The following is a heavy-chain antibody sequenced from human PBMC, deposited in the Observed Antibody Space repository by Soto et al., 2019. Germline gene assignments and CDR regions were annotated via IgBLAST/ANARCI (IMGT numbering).Heavy chain of an antibody. D-gene: IGHD3-10*01. Sequence: ASVKVSCKASGYTFTSYGISWVRQAPGQGLEWMGWISGYNGNTNLAQKLQGRVTMTTDTPTSTAFMELRSLRSDDTAVYYCATQTFGSNAFFDTWGQGALVTVSS. CDR3: ATQTFGSNAFFDT. CDR2: ISGYNGNT. V-gene: IGHV1-18*01. J-gene: IGHJ4*02. CDR1: GYTFTSYG.